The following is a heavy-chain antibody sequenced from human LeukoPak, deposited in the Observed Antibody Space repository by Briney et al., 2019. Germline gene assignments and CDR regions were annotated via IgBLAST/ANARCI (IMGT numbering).Heavy chain of an antibody. CDR2: IIPIFGRA. CDR3: AGERYGAVAGNYYYYAMDV. J-gene: IGHJ6*02. V-gene: IGHV1-69*13. CDR1: GYTFTSYG. Sequence: GASVKVSCKASGYTFTSYGISWVRQAPGQGLEWMGGIIPIFGRANYAQKFQGRVTITADESTSTAYMELSSLRSEDTAVYYCAGERYGAVAGNYYYYAMDVWGRGTTVTVSS. D-gene: IGHD6-19*01.